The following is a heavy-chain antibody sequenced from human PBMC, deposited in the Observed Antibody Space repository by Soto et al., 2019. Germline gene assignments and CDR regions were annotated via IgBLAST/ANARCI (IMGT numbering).Heavy chain of an antibody. Sequence: PSETLSLTCTVSGDSISSYYWSWIRQPPGKGLEWIGYIYNSETTNYNPSLQSRATISIDTSKNQFSLDLSSVTTADAAVYYCARARYFDYWGQGTLVTVSS. CDR1: GDSISSYY. CDR3: ARARYFDY. V-gene: IGHV4-59*12. J-gene: IGHJ4*02. CDR2: IYNSETT.